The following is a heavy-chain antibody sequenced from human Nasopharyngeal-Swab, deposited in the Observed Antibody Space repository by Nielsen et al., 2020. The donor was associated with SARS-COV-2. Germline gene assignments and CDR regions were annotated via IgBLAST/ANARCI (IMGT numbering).Heavy chain of an antibody. CDR3: ARDPVFWSGYFSNWFDP. V-gene: IGHV3-11*04. J-gene: IGHJ5*02. Sequence: GESLKISCAASGFTFSDYYMSWIRQAPGKGLEWVSYISSRSSTIYYADSVKGRFTISRDNAKNSLYLQMNSLRAEDTAVYYCARDPVFWSGYFSNWFDPWGQGTLVTVSS. D-gene: IGHD3-3*01. CDR1: GFTFSDYY. CDR2: ISSRSSTI.